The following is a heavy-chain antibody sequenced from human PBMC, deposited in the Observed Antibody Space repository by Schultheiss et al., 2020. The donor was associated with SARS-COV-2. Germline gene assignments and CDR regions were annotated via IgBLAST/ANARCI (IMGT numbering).Heavy chain of an antibody. CDR1: GFTFSSYS. CDR3: ARMRGGYYDSPYFDY. CDR2: ISGGGGST. Sequence: GGSLRLSCAASGFTFSSYSMNWVRQAPGKGLEWVSSISGGGGSTYYTDSVKGRFTISRDNAKNTLYLQMNSLRAEDTAVYYCARMRGGYYDSPYFDYWGQGTLVTVSS. D-gene: IGHD3-22*01. J-gene: IGHJ4*02. V-gene: IGHV3-74*01.